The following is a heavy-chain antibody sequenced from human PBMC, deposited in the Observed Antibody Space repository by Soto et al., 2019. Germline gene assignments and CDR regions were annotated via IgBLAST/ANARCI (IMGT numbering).Heavy chain of an antibody. Sequence: ITLKESGPPLVKPTQTLTLTCTLSGLSLSTCGVGVGWIRQPPGKALEWLALIYWDDDKRYNSSLKSRLTITKDTSKNQVVLTVTNMDPVDTATYYCAHTRGEGFDPWGQGTLVTVSS. D-gene: IGHD3-10*01. CDR1: GLSLSTCGVG. CDR3: AHTRGEGFDP. CDR2: IYWDDDK. J-gene: IGHJ5*02. V-gene: IGHV2-5*02.